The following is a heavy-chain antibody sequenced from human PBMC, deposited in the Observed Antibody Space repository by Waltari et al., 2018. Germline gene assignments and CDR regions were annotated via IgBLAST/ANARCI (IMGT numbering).Heavy chain of an antibody. Sequence: EVQLVQSGAEVKKPGESLRISCKGSGYRFTSYYITWVRQMPGKGLEWMGRIDPVDSQTNYGPSFQGHVTSSVDKSINTAYLQWGSLKASDTAMYYCARVEYDSSRNYRTYFDYWGQGTLVTVSS. J-gene: IGHJ4*02. CDR2: IDPVDSQT. V-gene: IGHV5-10-1*03. CDR3: ARVEYDSSRNYRTYFDY. CDR1: GYRFTSYY. D-gene: IGHD3-22*01.